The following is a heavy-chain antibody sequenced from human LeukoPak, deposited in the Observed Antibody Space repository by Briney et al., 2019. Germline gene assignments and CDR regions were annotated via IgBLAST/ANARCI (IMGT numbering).Heavy chain of an antibody. J-gene: IGHJ6*02. Sequence: PGGSLRLSCAASGFTFSSYSMNWVRQAPGKGLEWVSAISGSGGSTYYADSVKGRFTISRDNSKNTLYLQMKSLRAEDTAVYYCAKASLTFGGVIASMDVWGQGTTVTVSS. D-gene: IGHD3-16*02. CDR1: GFTFSSYS. CDR2: ISGSGGST. CDR3: AKASLTFGGVIASMDV. V-gene: IGHV3-23*01.